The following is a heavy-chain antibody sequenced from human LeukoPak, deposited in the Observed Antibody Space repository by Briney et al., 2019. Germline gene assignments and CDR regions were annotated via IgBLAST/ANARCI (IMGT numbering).Heavy chain of an antibody. CDR3: ARQGTSSVPHSFDY. J-gene: IGHJ4*02. CDR2: IYYTGST. D-gene: IGHD1/OR15-1a*01. Sequence: SETLSLTCIVPGDSISSYYWSWIRQPPGKGLEWIGYIYYTGSTNYNPSLTSRITISVDTSENQFSLKLSSVTAADTAVYYCARQGTSSVPHSFDYWGQGTLVTVSS. CDR1: GDSISSYY. V-gene: IGHV4-59*08.